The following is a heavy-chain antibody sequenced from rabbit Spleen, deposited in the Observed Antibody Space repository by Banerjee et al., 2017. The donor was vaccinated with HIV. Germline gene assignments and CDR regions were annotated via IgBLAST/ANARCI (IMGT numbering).Heavy chain of an antibody. CDR2: IDPIFGIT. CDR1: GFSFSNSYH. D-gene: IGHD8-1*01. CDR3: ARDTGSSFSSYGMDL. V-gene: IGHV1S40*01. J-gene: IGHJ6*01. Sequence: QSLEESGGDLVKPGASLTLTCTASGFSFSNSYHICWVRQAPGKGLEWIGYIDPIFGITYYANWVNGRFSISRENAQNTVFLQMTSLTAADTATYFCARDTGSSFSSYGMDLWGQGTLVTVS.